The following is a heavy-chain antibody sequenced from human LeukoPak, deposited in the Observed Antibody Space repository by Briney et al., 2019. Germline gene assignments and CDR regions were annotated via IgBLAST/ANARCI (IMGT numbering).Heavy chain of an antibody. CDR2: IIPIFGTA. Sequence: ASVKVSCKASGGTFSSYAISWVRQAPGQGLEWMGGIIPIFGTANYAQKFQGRVTITADESTSTAYMELSSLRSEDTAVYYCARLGSSWYSGAFDIWGQGTMVTVSS. CDR3: ARLGSSWYSGAFDI. J-gene: IGHJ3*02. D-gene: IGHD6-13*01. CDR1: GGTFSSYA. V-gene: IGHV1-69*13.